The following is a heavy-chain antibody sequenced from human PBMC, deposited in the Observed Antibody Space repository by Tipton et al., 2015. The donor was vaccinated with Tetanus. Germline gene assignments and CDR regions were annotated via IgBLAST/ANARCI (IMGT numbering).Heavy chain of an antibody. J-gene: IGHJ4*01. D-gene: IGHD3-3*02. CDR3: ARSGIYGPTTVAY. V-gene: IGHV4-59*01. Sequence: TLSLTCTLSVGSISTYYWDWIRQSPGGGLEWIGYIHYSGSTYYNPSLDSRVTISLDTSKNQFSLRLTSGTAADTAFYYCARSGIYGPTTVAYWGHGTLVTVPS. CDR2: IHYSGST. CDR1: VGSISTYY.